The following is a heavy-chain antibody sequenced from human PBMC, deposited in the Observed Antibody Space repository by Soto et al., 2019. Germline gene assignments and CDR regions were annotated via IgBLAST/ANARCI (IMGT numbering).Heavy chain of an antibody. CDR2: IKQDLIEI. CDR3: ARLSISSSALIEY. V-gene: IGHV3-7*01. Sequence: GGSLRLSCAASGFTFSTYWMSWVRQAPGKGLEWVANIKQDLIEIYYVDSVRGRFTISRDNAKNSLYLQMSSLRVEDTAVYYCARLSISSSALIEYWGQGKMVTVSS. J-gene: IGHJ4*02. CDR1: GFTFSTYW. D-gene: IGHD6-6*01.